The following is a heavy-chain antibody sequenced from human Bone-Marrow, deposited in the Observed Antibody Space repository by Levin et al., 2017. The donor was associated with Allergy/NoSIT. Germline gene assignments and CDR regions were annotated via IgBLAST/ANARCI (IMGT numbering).Heavy chain of an antibody. CDR2: IDWDDDK. D-gene: IGHD3-10*01. CDR1: GFSLSTSGMC. J-gene: IGHJ4*02. V-gene: IGHV2-70*11. Sequence: SGPTLVKPTQTLTLTCTFSGFSLSTSGMCVSWIRQPPGKALEWLARIDWDDDKYYSTSLKTRLAISKDTSKNQVVLTMTNMDPRDTATYYCARATNHYYGRGFDYWGQGTLVTVSS. CDR3: ARATNHYYGRGFDY.